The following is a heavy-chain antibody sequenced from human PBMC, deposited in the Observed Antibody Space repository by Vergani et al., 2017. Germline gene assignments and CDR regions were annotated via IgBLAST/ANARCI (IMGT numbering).Heavy chain of an antibody. D-gene: IGHD3-16*02. CDR1: GFTVSSNY. Sequence: VQLVESGGGLVQPGRSLRLSCAASGFTVSSNYMSWVRQAPGKGLEWIGYIYYSGSTYYNPSLKSRVTISVDTSKNQFSLKLSSVTAADTAVYYCARVQYDYIWGSYRQNWFDPWGQGTLVTVSS. CDR2: IYYSGST. V-gene: IGHV4-31*02. J-gene: IGHJ5*02. CDR3: ARVQYDYIWGSYRQNWFDP.